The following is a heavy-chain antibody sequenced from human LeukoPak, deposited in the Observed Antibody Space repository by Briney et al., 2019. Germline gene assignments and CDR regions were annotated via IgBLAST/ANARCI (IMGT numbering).Heavy chain of an antibody. J-gene: IGHJ6*03. V-gene: IGHV4-34*01. Sequence: PSETLSLTCTVSGGSISSYYWSWIRQPPGKGLEWIGEINHSGSSTYNPSLKSRVIISVDTSKNQFSLKLTSVTATDTAVYYCARVGDLFGAHRVRGLPPDYYYMDVWGKGTTVTVSS. D-gene: IGHD3-10*01. CDR2: INHSGSS. CDR3: ARVGDLFGAHRVRGLPPDYYYMDV. CDR1: GGSISSYY.